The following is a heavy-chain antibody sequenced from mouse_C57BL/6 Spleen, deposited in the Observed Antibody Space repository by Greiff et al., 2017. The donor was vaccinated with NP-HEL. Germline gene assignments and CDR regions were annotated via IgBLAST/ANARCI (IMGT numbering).Heavy chain of an antibody. J-gene: IGHJ2*01. D-gene: IGHD2-10*01. CDR2: IYPGDGDT. CDR1: GYAFSSSW. CDR3: ARGGLLPFFDY. Sequence: QVRLQQSGPELVKPGASVKISCKASGYAFSSSWMNWVKQRPGKGLEWIGRIYPGDGDTNYNGKFKGKATLTADKSSSTAYMQLSSLTSEDSAVYFCARGGLLPFFDYWGQGTTLTVSS. V-gene: IGHV1-82*01.